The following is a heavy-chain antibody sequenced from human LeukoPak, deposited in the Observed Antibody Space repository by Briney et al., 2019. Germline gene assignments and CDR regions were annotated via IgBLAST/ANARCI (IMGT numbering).Heavy chain of an antibody. CDR3: ARADDGANSWVNY. V-gene: IGHV3-74*01. CDR1: GFXFSSYW. J-gene: IGHJ4*02. D-gene: IGHD4-23*01. CDR2: INSDGSGT. Sequence: GGSLRLSCAASGFXFSSYWIHWVRQAPGKGRVWLSRINSDGSGTSYADSVKGRFTISRDNAKNTLYLQMNSLRAEDTAVYYCARADDGANSWVNYWGQGTLVTVSS.